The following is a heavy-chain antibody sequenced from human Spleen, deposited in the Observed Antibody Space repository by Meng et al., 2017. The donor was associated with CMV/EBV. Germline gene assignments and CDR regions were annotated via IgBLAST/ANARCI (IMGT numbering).Heavy chain of an antibody. V-gene: IGHV1-2*02. CDR1: GYTFTGYH. Sequence: ASVKVSCKASGYTFTGYHIHWVRQAPGQGFEWLGWINPNSGGTQFAQRFQGRVALTRDTSTETAYMELRRLTSDDTAMYYCARYPTVTTSGVNWFDSWGQGTLVTVS. CDR3: ARYPTVTTSGVNWFDS. J-gene: IGHJ5*01. D-gene: IGHD1/OR15-1a*01. CDR2: INPNSGGT.